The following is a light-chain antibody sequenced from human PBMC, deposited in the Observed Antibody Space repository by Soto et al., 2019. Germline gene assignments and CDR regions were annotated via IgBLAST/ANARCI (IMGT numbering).Light chain of an antibody. V-gene: IGKV1-39*01. CDR3: QQSSTAPFT. CDR2: EAS. Sequence: DIQMTQSPSSLSASVGDRVTITCRASQNINTYLNWYQQKPGKAPKLLIFEASSLQSGVPSRFSDSGSRTDFTHTISSLQPEDFATYYCQQSSTAPFTFGPGTKVDIK. CDR1: QNINTY. J-gene: IGKJ3*01.